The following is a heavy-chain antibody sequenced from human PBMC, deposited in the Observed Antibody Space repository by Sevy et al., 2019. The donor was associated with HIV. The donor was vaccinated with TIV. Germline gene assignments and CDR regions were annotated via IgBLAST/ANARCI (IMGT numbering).Heavy chain of an antibody. CDR2: INPNSGGT. CDR3: ANLPLGYCSSNSCIDY. Sequence: ASVKVSCKASGYTFTGYYMHWVRQAPGQGLEWMGRINPNSGGTNYAQKFQGRVTMTRDTSISTAYMELSRLRSDDTAVYYCANLPLGYCSSNSCIDYWGQGTLVTVSS. D-gene: IGHD2-2*01. V-gene: IGHV1-2*06. J-gene: IGHJ4*02. CDR1: GYTFTGYY.